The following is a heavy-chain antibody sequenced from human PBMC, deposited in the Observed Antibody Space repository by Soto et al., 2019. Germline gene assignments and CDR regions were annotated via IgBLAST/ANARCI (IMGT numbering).Heavy chain of an antibody. D-gene: IGHD5-18*01. Sequence: QVQLQESGPGLVKPSQTLSLTCTVSGGSISSGGYYWSWIRQHPGKGLEWIGYIYYSGSTYYNPSLKSPVTISVDPSKNQFSLKLSSVTAADTAVYYCARDSRYSYGYHGMDVWGQGTTVTVSS. CDR1: GGSISSGGYY. V-gene: IGHV4-31*01. CDR2: IYYSGST. J-gene: IGHJ6*02. CDR3: ARDSRYSYGYHGMDV.